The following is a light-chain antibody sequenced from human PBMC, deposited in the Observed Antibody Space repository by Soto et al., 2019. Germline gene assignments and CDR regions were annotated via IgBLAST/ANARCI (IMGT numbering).Light chain of an antibody. V-gene: IGKV3-15*01. CDR3: QQYNNWPRT. CDR1: QSVSSN. CDR2: GAS. J-gene: IGKJ1*01. Sequence: EIVMTQSPASLSVSPGERATLSCRASQSVSSNLAWYQQKPGQAPRLLIYGASTEATGVPARFSGSGSGTDFTLTISSLQSEDFAVYYCQQYNNWPRTFGQGTKVDIK.